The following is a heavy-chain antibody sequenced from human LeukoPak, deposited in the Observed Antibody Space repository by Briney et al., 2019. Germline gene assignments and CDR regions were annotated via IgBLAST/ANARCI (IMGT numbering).Heavy chain of an antibody. V-gene: IGHV1-46*01. CDR1: GYTFTSYY. J-gene: IGHJ4*02. CDR2: INPIGGST. CDR3: ARGTGEGYSYGRYYFDY. D-gene: IGHD5-18*01. Sequence: ASVKVSCKASGYTFTSYYIHWVRQAPGQGLEWMGIINPIGGSTSYAQKFQGRVTMTRDTSISTAYMELSRLRSDDTAVYYCARGTGEGYSYGRYYFDYWGQGTLVTVSS.